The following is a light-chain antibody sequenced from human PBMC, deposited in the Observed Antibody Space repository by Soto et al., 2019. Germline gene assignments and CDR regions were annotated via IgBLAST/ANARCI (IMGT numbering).Light chain of an antibody. Sequence: DIQMTQSPSSLSASVGDRVTITCRASQSISNFLNWYQQKPGKAPKVLIYAAFSLQSGVPSRFSGSGSGTDFTLTISSLQPEDSATYYCQQTYSIPRTFGGGTKGEIK. CDR1: QSISNF. V-gene: IGKV1-39*01. J-gene: IGKJ4*01. CDR2: AAF. CDR3: QQTYSIPRT.